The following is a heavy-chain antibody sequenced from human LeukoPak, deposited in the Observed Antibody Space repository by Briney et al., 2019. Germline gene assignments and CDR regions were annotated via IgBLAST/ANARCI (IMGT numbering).Heavy chain of an antibody. CDR3: ARDRGMTRYYYYYYMDV. Sequence: GGSLRLSCAASGFTFSSYWMSWVRQAPGKGLEWVANIKQDGSEKYYVDSVKGRFTISRDNAKNSLYLRMNSLRAEDTAVYYCARDRGMTRYYYYYYMDVWGKGTTVTVSS. J-gene: IGHJ6*03. CDR2: IKQDGSEK. D-gene: IGHD5-24*01. V-gene: IGHV3-7*01. CDR1: GFTFSSYW.